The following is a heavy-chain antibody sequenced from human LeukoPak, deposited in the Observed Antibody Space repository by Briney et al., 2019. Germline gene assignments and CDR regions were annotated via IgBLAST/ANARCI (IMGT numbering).Heavy chain of an antibody. Sequence: PGGSLRLSCAAAGFTFSSYAMHWVRQPPGKGLGWVAVISYDGRNKYYADSVKGRFTISRDNSKNTLYLQMNSLRAEDTAGYYCARDWYYYDSSGYSVYWGQGTLVTVSS. CDR1: GFTFSSYA. V-gene: IGHV3-30*04. D-gene: IGHD3-22*01. CDR3: ARDWYYYDSSGYSVY. CDR2: ISYDGRNK. J-gene: IGHJ4*02.